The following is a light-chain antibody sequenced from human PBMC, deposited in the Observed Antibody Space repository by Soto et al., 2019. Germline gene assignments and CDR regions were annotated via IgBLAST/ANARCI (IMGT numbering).Light chain of an antibody. J-gene: IGLJ2*01. Sequence: QSVLTQPASVSGSPGQSITISCTGTSSDVGSYNYVSWYQQHPAKAPKLMIYEVSNRPSGVSNRFSGSKSGNTASLTISGLQAEDEADYYCTSYTTSSTVVFGGGTKLTVL. CDR2: EVS. CDR3: TSYTTSSTVV. CDR1: SSDVGSYNY. V-gene: IGLV2-14*01.